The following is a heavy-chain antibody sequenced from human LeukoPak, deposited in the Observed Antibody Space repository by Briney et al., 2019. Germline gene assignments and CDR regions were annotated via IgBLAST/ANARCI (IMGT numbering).Heavy chain of an antibody. CDR1: GGSFSGYY. CDR3: ARGPKNCSGGSCYLPFDY. J-gene: IGHJ4*02. D-gene: IGHD2-15*01. CDR2: INHSGST. V-gene: IGHV4-34*01. Sequence: SETLSLTCAVYGGSFSGYYWSWIRQPPGKGLEWIGEINHSGSTNYNPSLKSRVTISVDTSKNQFTLKLSSVTAADTAVYYCARGPKNCSGGSCYLPFDYWGQGTLVTVSS.